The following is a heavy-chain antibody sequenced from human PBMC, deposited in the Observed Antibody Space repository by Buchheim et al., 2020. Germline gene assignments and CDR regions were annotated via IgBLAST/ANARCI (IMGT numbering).Heavy chain of an antibody. CDR3: ARGGGPNPGYCSSTSCEPVNYYYYGMDV. Sequence: EVQLVESGGGLVQPGGSLRLSCAASGFTFSSYWMHWVRQAPGKGLVWVSRINSDGSSTSYADSVKGRFTISRDNAKNTMYLQMNSLRAEDTAVYYCARGGGPNPGYCSSTSCEPVNYYYYGMDVWGQGTT. V-gene: IGHV3-74*01. D-gene: IGHD2-2*01. CDR2: INSDGSST. J-gene: IGHJ6*02. CDR1: GFTFSSYW.